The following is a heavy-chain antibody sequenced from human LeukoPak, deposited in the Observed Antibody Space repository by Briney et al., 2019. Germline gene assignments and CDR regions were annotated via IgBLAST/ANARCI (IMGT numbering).Heavy chain of an antibody. CDR3: ATDLPDSSGWYGWFDP. J-gene: IGHJ5*02. CDR2: FDPEDGET. Sequence: GASVTVSCKVSGYTLTELSMHWVRQAPGKGLEWMGGFDPEDGETIYAQKFQGRVTMTEDTSTDTAYMELSSLRSEDTAVYYCATDLPDSSGWYGWFDPWGQGTLVTVSS. D-gene: IGHD6-19*01. CDR1: GYTLTELS. V-gene: IGHV1-24*01.